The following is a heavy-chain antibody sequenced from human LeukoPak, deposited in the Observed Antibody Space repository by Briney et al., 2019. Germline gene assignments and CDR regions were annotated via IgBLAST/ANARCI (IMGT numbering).Heavy chain of an antibody. Sequence: SVKVSCKASGGTFSSYAISWVRQAPGQGLEWMGGIIPIFGTANYAQKFQGRVTITTDESTSTAYMELSSLRSEDTAVYYCAREADPELMVSYWGQGTLVTVSS. D-gene: IGHD1-26*01. CDR2: IIPIFGTA. CDR3: AREADPELMVSY. J-gene: IGHJ4*02. CDR1: GGTFSSYA. V-gene: IGHV1-69*05.